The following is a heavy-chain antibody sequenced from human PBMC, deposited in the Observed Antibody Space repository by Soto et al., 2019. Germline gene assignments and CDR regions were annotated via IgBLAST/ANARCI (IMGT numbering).Heavy chain of an antibody. J-gene: IGHJ4*02. V-gene: IGHV3-11*05. CDR2: SSNSGTFT. D-gene: IGHD6-13*01. CDR1: GFSISDHY. CDR3: AKGGLYISSSWFEGY. Sequence: QVQLVESGGGLGKPGGSLRLTCAASGFSISDHYMSWIRQAPGKGLEWVSYSSNSGTFTKYADSVKGRFSISRDNSKNTLYLQMNSLRAEDTAVYYCAKGGLYISSSWFEGYWGQGTLVTVSS.